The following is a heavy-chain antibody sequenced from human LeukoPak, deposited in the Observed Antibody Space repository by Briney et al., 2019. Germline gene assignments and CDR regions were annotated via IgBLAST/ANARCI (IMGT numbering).Heavy chain of an antibody. J-gene: IGHJ3*02. CDR2: IKQDGSEK. V-gene: IGHV3-7*01. Sequence: GGSLRLSCAASGFTFSSYWMSWVRQAPGKGLEWVANIKQDGSEKYYVDSVKGRFTISRDNAKNSLYLQMNSLRAEDTAVYYCARVYGDYILAFDIWGQGTMVTVSS. D-gene: IGHD4-17*01. CDR1: GFTFSSYW. CDR3: ARVYGDYILAFDI.